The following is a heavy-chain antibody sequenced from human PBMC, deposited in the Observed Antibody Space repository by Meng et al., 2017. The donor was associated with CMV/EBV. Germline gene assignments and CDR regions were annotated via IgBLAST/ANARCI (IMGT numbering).Heavy chain of an antibody. Sequence: YLVEAGGGLVQPGGARSHSCAASGLPISNYWMSWVRQAPGKGLEWVDNIKNDGSERYYVDSVEGRFSISRDNADNSLYLQMNNLRAEDTAVYYCRLGHYSQDWGQGTLVTVSS. CDR2: IKNDGSER. CDR3: RLGHYSQD. V-gene: IGHV3-7*02. J-gene: IGHJ4*02. CDR1: GLPISNYW. D-gene: IGHD4-17*01.